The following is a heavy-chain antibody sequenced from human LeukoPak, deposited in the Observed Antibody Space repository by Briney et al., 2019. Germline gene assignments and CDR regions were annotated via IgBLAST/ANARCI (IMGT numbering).Heavy chain of an antibody. V-gene: IGHV3-73*01. J-gene: IGHJ3*02. Sequence: GGSLRLSCAASGFTFSGSAMHWVRQASGRGLEWVGRIRSKANSYATAYAASVKGRFTISRDDSKNTAYLQMNSLKTEDTAVYYCTSALPGTAAFDIWGQGTMVTVSS. D-gene: IGHD6-13*01. CDR3: TSALPGTAAFDI. CDR2: IRSKANSYAT. CDR1: GFTFSGSA.